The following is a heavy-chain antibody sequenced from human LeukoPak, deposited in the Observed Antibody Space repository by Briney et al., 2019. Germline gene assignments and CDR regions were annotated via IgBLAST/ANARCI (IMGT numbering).Heavy chain of an antibody. CDR1: GFIFSNHG. D-gene: IGHD3-10*01. CDR3: AKDYLHIFGSGSYIDY. CDR2: ISFDGSNK. J-gene: IGHJ4*02. Sequence: PGGSLRLSCAASGFIFSNHGLHWVRQAPGKGLEWVAVISFDGSNKYYADSVKGRFTISRDNSKNTLYLQMNSLRAEDTAIYYCAKDYLHIFGSGSYIDYWGQGTLVTVSS. V-gene: IGHV3-30*18.